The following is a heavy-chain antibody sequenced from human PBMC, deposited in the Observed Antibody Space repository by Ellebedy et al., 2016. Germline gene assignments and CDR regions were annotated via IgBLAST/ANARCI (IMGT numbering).Heavy chain of an antibody. D-gene: IGHD6-13*01. CDR3: ARDLGMATAGGY. Sequence: ASVKVSCKTSGCTFTSYGINWVRQATGQGLEWMGRMNPNSGETAYEQKFQDRLTMTRDTSITTAYMELSNLKSEDTAVYFCARDLGMATAGGYWGQGTLVTVTS. CDR1: GCTFTSYG. CDR2: MNPNSGET. V-gene: IGHV1-8*01. J-gene: IGHJ4*02.